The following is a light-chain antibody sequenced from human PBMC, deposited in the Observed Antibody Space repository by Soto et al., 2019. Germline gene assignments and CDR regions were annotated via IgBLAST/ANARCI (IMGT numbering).Light chain of an antibody. Sequence: SYVLTQSPSVSVAPGKTARITCGGNNIGSKSVHWYQQKPGQAPVLVIYYNSDRPSGIPERFSGSNSGNTATLTISWVEAGDEADYYCQVWESISDHVLFGGGTKLTVL. CDR1: NIGSKS. CDR2: YNS. J-gene: IGLJ2*01. V-gene: IGLV3-21*01. CDR3: QVWESISDHVL.